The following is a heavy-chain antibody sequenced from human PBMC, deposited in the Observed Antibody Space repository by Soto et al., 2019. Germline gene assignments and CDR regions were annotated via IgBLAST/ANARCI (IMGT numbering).Heavy chain of an antibody. V-gene: IGHV1-69*12. Sequence: QVQLVQSGAEVKKPGSSVKVSCKASGGTFSSYAISWVRQAPGQGLEWMGGIIPIFGTADYAQKIQGRVTITADESTSTAYMELSSLRSEDTAVYYCASHGYSYGYLLDYWGQGTLVTVSS. CDR3: ASHGYSYGYLLDY. CDR1: GGTFSSYA. J-gene: IGHJ4*02. CDR2: IIPIFGTA. D-gene: IGHD5-18*01.